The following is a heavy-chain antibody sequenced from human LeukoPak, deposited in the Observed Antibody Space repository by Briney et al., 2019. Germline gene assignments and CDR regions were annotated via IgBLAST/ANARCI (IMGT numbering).Heavy chain of an antibody. CDR2: ISAYNGNT. D-gene: IGHD2-15*01. CDR1: GYTFTSYG. CDR3: ARDLQQYCSGGSCYQRDHWFDP. Sequence: ASVKVSCKASGYTFTSYGISWVRQAPGQGLEWMGWISAYNGNTNYAQKLQGGVTMTTDTSTSTAYMELRSLRSDDTAVYYCARDLQQYCSGGSCYQRDHWFDPWGQGTLVTVSS. V-gene: IGHV1-18*01. J-gene: IGHJ5*02.